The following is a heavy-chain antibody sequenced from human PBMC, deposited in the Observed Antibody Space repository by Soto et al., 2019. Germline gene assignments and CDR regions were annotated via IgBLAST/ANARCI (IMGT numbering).Heavy chain of an antibody. Sequence: GGSLRLSCAASGFTVSSNYMSWVRQAPGKGLEWVSVIYSGGSTYYADSVKGRFTISRHNSKNTLYLQMNSLRAEDTAVYYCARDRGYCSAGSCSYMDVWGKGTTVTVSS. V-gene: IGHV3-53*04. CDR1: GFTVSSNY. CDR3: ARDRGYCSAGSCSYMDV. J-gene: IGHJ6*03. D-gene: IGHD2-15*01. CDR2: IYSGGST.